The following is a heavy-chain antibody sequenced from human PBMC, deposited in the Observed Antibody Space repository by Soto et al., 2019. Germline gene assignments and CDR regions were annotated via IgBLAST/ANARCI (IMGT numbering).Heavy chain of an antibody. CDR3: ARVPVGRKYCSRTSCYSEN. J-gene: IGHJ4*02. CDR2: IIPIFGTA. Sequence: QVQLVQSGAEVKKPGSSVKVSCKASGGTFSSYAISWVRQAPGQGLEWMGGIIPIFGTANYAQKFQGRVTITADESTSTAYMELSSLRSEDTAVYYCARVPVGRKYCSRTSCYSENWGQGTLVTVSS. D-gene: IGHD2-2*01. CDR1: GGTFSSYA. V-gene: IGHV1-69*01.